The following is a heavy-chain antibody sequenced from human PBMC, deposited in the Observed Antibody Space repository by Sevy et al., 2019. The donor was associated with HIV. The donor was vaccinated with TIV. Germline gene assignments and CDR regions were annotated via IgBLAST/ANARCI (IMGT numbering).Heavy chain of an antibody. D-gene: IGHD2-15*01. Sequence: GGSLRLSCAASEITLSNYAMNWVRQAPGRGLEWVSAISGSGGSTYYADSVKGRFTISRDNSKNTLSLQMHSLRVEDTAVYYCAKGYCNGGSCPRDYYYYGMDVWGQGTTVTVSS. CDR3: AKGYCNGGSCPRDYYYYGMDV. CDR1: EITLSNYA. J-gene: IGHJ6*02. V-gene: IGHV3-23*01. CDR2: ISGSGGST.